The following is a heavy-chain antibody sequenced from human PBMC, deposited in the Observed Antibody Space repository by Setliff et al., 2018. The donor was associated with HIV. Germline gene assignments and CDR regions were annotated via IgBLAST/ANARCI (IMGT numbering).Heavy chain of an antibody. J-gene: IGHJ4*02. CDR3: VATTHNFWSAYTS. D-gene: IGHD3-3*01. CDR2: ISSSSSYI. V-gene: IGHV3-21*06. Sequence: PGGSLRLSCAASGFTFSSYSMNWVRQAPGKGLEWVSSISSSSSYIYYADSVKGRFTISRDNAQSSVYLQMNSLRADDTAVYYCVATTHNFWSAYTSWGQGTPVTVSS. CDR1: GFTFSSYS.